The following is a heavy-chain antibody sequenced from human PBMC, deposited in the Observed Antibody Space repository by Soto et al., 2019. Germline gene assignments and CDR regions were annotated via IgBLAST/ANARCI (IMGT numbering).Heavy chain of an antibody. D-gene: IGHD5-12*01. Sequence: GGSLRLSCAASGFTFSSYGMHWVRQAPGKGLEWVAVISYDGSNKYYADSVKGRFTISRDNSKNTLYLQMNSLRAEDTAVYYCAKDRYSGYDYRYYWGQGTLVTVSS. V-gene: IGHV3-30*18. CDR2: ISYDGSNK. CDR3: AKDRYSGYDYRYY. CDR1: GFTFSSYG. J-gene: IGHJ4*02.